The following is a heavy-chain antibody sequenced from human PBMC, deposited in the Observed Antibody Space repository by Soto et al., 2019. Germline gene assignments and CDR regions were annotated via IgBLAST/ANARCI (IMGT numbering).Heavy chain of an antibody. CDR2: IYYSGTT. J-gene: IGHJ5*02. CDR3: ARPCRETCGGVWTNWFDP. D-gene: IGHD2-21*02. V-gene: IGHV4-39*01. CDR1: GGSISSSSYY. Sequence: QLQLQESGPGLVKPSETLSLTCTVSGGSISSSSYYWGWIRQSPGKGLEWIGTIYYSGTTYYNPSLKTRVTITMETSKTQFSLNMTSVTAADSAVYYCARPCRETCGGVWTNWFDPWGQGTLVTVSS.